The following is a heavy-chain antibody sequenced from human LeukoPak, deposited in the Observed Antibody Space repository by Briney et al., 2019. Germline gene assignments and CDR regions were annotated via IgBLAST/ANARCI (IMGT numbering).Heavy chain of an antibody. V-gene: IGHV4-39*01. CDR2: IYYSGST. D-gene: IGHD2-2*01. CDR3: ASSIFVVVPAAIRFDY. CDR1: GGSISSSSYY. Sequence: ASETLSLTCTVSGGSISSSSYYWGWIRQPPGKGVEWIGSIYYSGSTYYNPSLKSRVTISVDTSKNQFSLKLSSVTAADTAVYYCASSIFVVVPAAIRFDYWGQGTLVTVSS. J-gene: IGHJ4*02.